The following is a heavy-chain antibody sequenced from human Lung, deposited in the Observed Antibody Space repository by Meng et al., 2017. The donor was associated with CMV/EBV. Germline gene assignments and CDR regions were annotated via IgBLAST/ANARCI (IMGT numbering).Heavy chain of an antibody. Sequence: AXVXVSCKTSGYTFAGHYLHWLRQAPGQGLEWMAWIHYDTGETNYAQNFHGRVTVTRDTSITTVCMELRSLRPDDTAMYYCARDDNWGPDYWGQGTLVTVSS. CDR3: ARDDNWGPDY. CDR2: IHYDTGET. V-gene: IGHV1-2*02. CDR1: GYTFAGHY. J-gene: IGHJ4*02. D-gene: IGHD7-27*01.